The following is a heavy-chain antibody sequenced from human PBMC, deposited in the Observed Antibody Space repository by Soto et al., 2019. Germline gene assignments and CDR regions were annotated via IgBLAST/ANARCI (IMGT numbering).Heavy chain of an antibody. Sequence: EVQLVESGGGLVKPGGSLRLSCEVSGFMFSKAWMSWVRQAPGKGLEWVGRIKSKTDSATTDHAAPVQGRFTISRDDSKNTLYLQMNSLKTEDTAVYYCTGTYYYDSGNRYLRSFDVWGQGTMVTVSS. J-gene: IGHJ3*01. CDR1: GFMFSKAW. CDR2: IKSKTDSATT. D-gene: IGHD3-10*01. V-gene: IGHV3-15*01. CDR3: TGTYYYDSGNRYLRSFDV.